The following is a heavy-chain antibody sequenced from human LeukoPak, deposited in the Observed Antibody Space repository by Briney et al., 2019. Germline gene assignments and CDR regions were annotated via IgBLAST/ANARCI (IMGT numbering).Heavy chain of an antibody. D-gene: IGHD3-10*01. J-gene: IGHJ4*02. CDR3: AISRPAMVRGVITYFDY. V-gene: IGHV1-24*01. CDR1: GYTLTELS. Sequence: ASVKVSCKVSGYTLTELSMHWVRQAPGKGLEWMGGFDPEDGETIYAQKFQGRVTMTEDTSTDTAYMELSSLRSEDTAVYYCAISRPAMVRGVITYFDYWGQGTLVTVSS. CDR2: FDPEDGET.